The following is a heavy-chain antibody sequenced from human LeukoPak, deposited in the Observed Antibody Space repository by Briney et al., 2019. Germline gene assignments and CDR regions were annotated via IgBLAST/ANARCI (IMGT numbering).Heavy chain of an antibody. CDR3: ASEPGYSSGWFDY. V-gene: IGHV1-2*02. J-gene: IGHJ4*02. Sequence: ASVKVSCKPSGYTFTGYYIHWVRQAPGQGLEWMGWINPNSGGTNYAQKFQGRVTMTRDTSFSTAYMELSRLKSDDTAVYYCASEPGYSSGWFDYWGQGTLVTVSS. D-gene: IGHD6-19*01. CDR2: INPNSGGT. CDR1: GYTFTGYY.